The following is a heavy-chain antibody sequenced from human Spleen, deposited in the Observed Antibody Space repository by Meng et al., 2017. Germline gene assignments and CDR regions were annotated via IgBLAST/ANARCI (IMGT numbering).Heavy chain of an antibody. CDR1: GFTFSSYS. V-gene: IGHV3-21*01. Sequence: LTCAASGFTFSSYSMNWVRQAPGKGLEWVSSISSSSSYIYYAGSVKGRFTISRDNAKNPLYLQMSSLRAEDTAVYYCARSYYYGMDVWGQGTTVTVSS. J-gene: IGHJ6*02. CDR2: ISSSSSYI. CDR3: ARSYYYGMDV.